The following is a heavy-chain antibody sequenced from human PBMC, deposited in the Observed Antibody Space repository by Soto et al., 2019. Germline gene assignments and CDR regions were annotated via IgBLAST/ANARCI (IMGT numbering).Heavy chain of an antibody. D-gene: IGHD2-15*01. CDR1: GFTFSNYC. V-gene: IGHV3-30*18. J-gene: IGHJ5*02. CDR2: ISYDGSNK. Sequence: GGSLILSCAASGFTFSNYCMHWVRPAPGKGLDWVALISYDGSNKYSADSVKGRFTISRDNSKNTLYLQMNSLRAEDTAVYYCAKGPGYCSGGSCYHSDPWGPGTLVTVSS. CDR3: AKGPGYCSGGSCYHSDP.